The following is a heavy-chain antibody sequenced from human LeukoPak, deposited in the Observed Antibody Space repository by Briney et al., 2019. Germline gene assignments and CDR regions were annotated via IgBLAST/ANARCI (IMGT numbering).Heavy chain of an antibody. Sequence: GGSLRLSCAASGFTFSSYAMSWVRQAPGKGLEWVSAISGSGGSTYYADSVKGRFTISRDNSKNTLYLQMNSLRAEDTAVYYCAKDRSLHYYYYGMDVWGQGTTVTVSS. V-gene: IGHV3-23*01. CDR3: AKDRSLHYYYYGMDV. CDR2: ISGSGGST. J-gene: IGHJ6*02. D-gene: IGHD2-15*01. CDR1: GFTFSSYA.